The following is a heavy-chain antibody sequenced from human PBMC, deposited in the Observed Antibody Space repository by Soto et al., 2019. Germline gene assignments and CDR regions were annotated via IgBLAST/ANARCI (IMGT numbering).Heavy chain of an antibody. J-gene: IGHJ5*02. CDR3: ARVPTIVEIPPDPSGWFDP. CDR2: IHQSGST. CDR1: GDSISKTNW. V-gene: IGHV4-4*02. D-gene: IGHD2-2*01. Sequence: PSETLSLTCTVSGDSISKTNWWSWVRQPPGKGLEWIGEIHQSGSTNYSPSLKGRVTISVDNSKNQFSLKLRSVSAADTAVYYCARVPTIVEIPPDPSGWFDPWGQGTLVTVSS.